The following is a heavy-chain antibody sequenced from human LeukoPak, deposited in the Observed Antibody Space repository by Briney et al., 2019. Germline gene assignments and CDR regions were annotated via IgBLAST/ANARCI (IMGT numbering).Heavy chain of an antibody. Sequence: GGSLRLSCAASGFTFSSYAMSWVRQAPGKGLEWVSAISGSGGSTYYADSVKGRFTISRDNSKNTLYLQMNSLRAEDTAVYYCAKGTYYDFWGYYYMDVWGKGTTVTVSS. CDR2: ISGSGGST. V-gene: IGHV3-23*01. CDR3: AKGTYYDFWGYYYMDV. CDR1: GFTFSSYA. D-gene: IGHD3-3*01. J-gene: IGHJ6*03.